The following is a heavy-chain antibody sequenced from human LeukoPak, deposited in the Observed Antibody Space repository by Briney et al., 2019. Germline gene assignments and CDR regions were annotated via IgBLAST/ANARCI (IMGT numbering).Heavy chain of an antibody. J-gene: IGHJ5*02. CDR2: IYGDGST. CDR1: GFSVSHNY. V-gene: IGHV3-53*01. Sequence: GGSLRLSCLVSGFSVSHNYVSWVRQAPGKGLEWVSNIYGDGSTNYADSVRGRFTISRDNSKNTYYLQMNSLRAEDTAVYYCAKSPSSWGQGTLVTVSS. CDR3: AKSPSS.